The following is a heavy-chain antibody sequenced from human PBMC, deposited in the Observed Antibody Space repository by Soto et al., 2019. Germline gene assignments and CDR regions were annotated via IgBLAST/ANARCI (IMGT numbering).Heavy chain of an antibody. D-gene: IGHD3-16*01. CDR1: GFTFSSYG. CDR3: ARGLYDLDY. CDR2: MWYDGSNK. J-gene: IGHJ4*02. Sequence: QVQLVGSGGGVVQPGKSLRLSCAASGFTFSSYGMHWVRQSPGKGLEWVAVMWYDGSNKNCADSVKGRFTISRDNSKNTLYLQMNSLSAEDTAVYYCARGLYDLDYWGQGTLVTVSS. V-gene: IGHV3-33*01.